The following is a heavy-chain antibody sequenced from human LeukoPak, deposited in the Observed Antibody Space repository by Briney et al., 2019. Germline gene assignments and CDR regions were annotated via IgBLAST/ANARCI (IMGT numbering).Heavy chain of an antibody. J-gene: IGHJ5*02. CDR3: ARRTRDWCSGGSCYRLPTFWFDP. CDR1: GGSITSSGYY. V-gene: IGHV4-39*01. D-gene: IGHD2-15*01. Sequence: MSSETLSLTCTVSGGSITSSGYYWGWIRQPPGKGLEWIASIHYSGITYYNPSLKGRVTISVDTSKNQFSLKLSSVTAADTAVYYCARRTRDWCSGGSCYRLPTFWFDPWGQGTLVTVSS. CDR2: IHYSGIT.